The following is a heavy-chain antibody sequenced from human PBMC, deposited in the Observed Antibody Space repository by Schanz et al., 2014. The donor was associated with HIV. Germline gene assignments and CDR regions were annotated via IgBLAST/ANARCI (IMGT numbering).Heavy chain of an antibody. CDR1: GFSFSDTY. D-gene: IGHD1-26*01. Sequence: QVQLVESGGGLVKPGGSLRLSCAASGFSFSDTYMTWIRQAPGKGLEWISDISNGGGDTYYADSVKGRFSISRDNSKNTLFLQMNSLRAEDTAVYYCAKDYYGLLDHWGQGTLVTVSS. CDR2: ISNGGGDT. V-gene: IGHV3-11*05. CDR3: AKDYYGLLDH. J-gene: IGHJ4*02.